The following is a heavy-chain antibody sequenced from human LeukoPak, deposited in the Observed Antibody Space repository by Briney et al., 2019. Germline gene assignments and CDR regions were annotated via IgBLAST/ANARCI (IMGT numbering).Heavy chain of an antibody. CDR2: ISGSGGST. CDR1: GFTFSSYA. D-gene: IGHD3-9*01. V-gene: IGHV3-23*01. Sequence: GGSLRLSCAASGFTFSSYAMSWVRQAPGKGLEWVSAISGSGGSTYYEDSVKGRFTITRDNSKNTLYLQMNSLRAEDTAVYYCAKTGLRYFDWSGAIDYWGQGTLVTVSS. J-gene: IGHJ4*02. CDR3: AKTGLRYFDWSGAIDY.